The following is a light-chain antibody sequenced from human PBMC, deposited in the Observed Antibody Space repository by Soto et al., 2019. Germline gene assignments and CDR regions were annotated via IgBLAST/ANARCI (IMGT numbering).Light chain of an antibody. V-gene: IGLV1-40*01. J-gene: IGLJ2*01. CDR2: GNS. Sequence: QSVLTQPPSVSGAPGQRVTISCTGSSSNIGAGYDVHWYQQLPGTAPKLLIYGNSNRPSGVPDRFSGSKSGTSASLAITGLQAEDEADYCCQSYDSSPSGYVVFGGGTKLTVL. CDR3: QSYDSSPSGYVV. CDR1: SSNIGAGYD.